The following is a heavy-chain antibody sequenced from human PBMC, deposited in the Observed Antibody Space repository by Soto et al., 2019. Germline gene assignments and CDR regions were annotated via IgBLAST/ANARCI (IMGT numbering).Heavy chain of an antibody. J-gene: IGHJ6*02. Sequence: GRSLRLSCAASGFTFSSYGMHWVRQAPGKGLEWVAVISYDGSNKYYADSVKGRFTISRDNSKNTLYLQMNSLRAEDTAVYYCAVRLTGTLNCYCGMDVWGQGTTVTVSS. CDR1: GFTFSSYG. CDR3: AVRLTGTLNCYCGMDV. D-gene: IGHD1-7*01. V-gene: IGHV3-30*03. CDR2: ISYDGSNK.